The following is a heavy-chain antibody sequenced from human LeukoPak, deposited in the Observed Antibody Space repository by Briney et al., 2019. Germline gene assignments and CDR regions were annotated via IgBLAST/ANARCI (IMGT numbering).Heavy chain of an antibody. CDR3: AKDGGSTSRSLRPGGDFDY. CDR1: GFTFSSYA. CDR2: ISGSGDNT. V-gene: IGHV3-23*01. Sequence: GGSLRLSCAASGFTFSSYAMSWVRQAPGKGLEWVSAISGSGDNTYYADSVKGRFTISRDNSKNTLYLQMNSLRAGDTAVYYCAKDGGSTSRSLRPGGDFDYWGQGTLVTVSS. J-gene: IGHJ4*02. D-gene: IGHD2-2*01.